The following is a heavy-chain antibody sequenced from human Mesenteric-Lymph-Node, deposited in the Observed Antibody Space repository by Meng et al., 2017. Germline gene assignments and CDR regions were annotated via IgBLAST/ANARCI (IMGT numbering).Heavy chain of an antibody. J-gene: IGHJ4*02. CDR2: IYHSGRT. Sequence: QGQLAESGPGLGQPSGTLSLPGDVSGGSIRNDQWWSWVRQAPGKGLEWIGVIYHSGRTNYNPSVKSRVSMSVDKSQNHFSLRLSSVTAADTAVYYCTTLYGDSISWGQGTLVTVSS. CDR1: GGSIRNDQW. CDR3: TTLYGDSIS. D-gene: IGHD4-17*01. V-gene: IGHV4-4*02.